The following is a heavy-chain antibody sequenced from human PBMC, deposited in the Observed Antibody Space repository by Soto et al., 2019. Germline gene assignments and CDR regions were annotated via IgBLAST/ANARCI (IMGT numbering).Heavy chain of an antibody. D-gene: IGHD5-18*01. CDR3: APHTLDTGMPSGY. J-gene: IGHJ4*02. CDR2: IGGYKGNI. Sequence: QVQLVQSGAEVREPGASVKVSCKASGYTFTNYGVSWVRQAPGQGLEWMGWIGGYKGNINYAQKLQGRVALTTDTSTSTAYMELRSLRSDDTAVYYCAPHTLDTGMPSGYWGQGTLVTVSS. CDR1: GYTFTNYG. V-gene: IGHV1-18*01.